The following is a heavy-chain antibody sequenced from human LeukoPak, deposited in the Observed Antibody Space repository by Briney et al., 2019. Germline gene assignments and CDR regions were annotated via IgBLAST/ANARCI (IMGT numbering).Heavy chain of an antibody. J-gene: IGHJ4*02. CDR3: AKDQGLTDY. V-gene: IGHV3-23*01. Sequence: TGGSLRLSCAASGFTFSSYSMNWVRQAPGKGLEWVSAISGSGGSTYYADSVKGRFTISRDNSKNTLYLQMNSLRAEDTAVYYCAKDQGLTDYWGQGTLVTVSS. CDR2: ISGSGGST. D-gene: IGHD2-15*01. CDR1: GFTFSSYS.